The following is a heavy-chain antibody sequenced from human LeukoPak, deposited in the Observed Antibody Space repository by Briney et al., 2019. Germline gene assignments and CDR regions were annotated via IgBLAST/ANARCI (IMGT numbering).Heavy chain of an antibody. CDR3: ARIKDGGYSYGDY. J-gene: IGHJ4*02. D-gene: IGHD5-18*01. CDR2: IYYSGST. CDR1: GGSISSSDYY. Sequence: PSETLSLTCTVSGGSISSSDYYWGWIRQPPGKGLEWIGTIYYSGSTSYNPSLKSRVTISVDTSKNQFSLKLSSVTAADTAVYYCARIKDGGYSYGDYWGQGTLVTVSS. V-gene: IGHV4-39*07.